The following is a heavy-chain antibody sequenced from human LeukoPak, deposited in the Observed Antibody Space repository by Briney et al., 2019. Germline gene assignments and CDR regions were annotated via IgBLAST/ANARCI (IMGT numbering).Heavy chain of an antibody. V-gene: IGHV3-21*01. Sequence: PGGSLRLSCAASGFTFSSYSMNWVRQAPGKGLEWVSSISSSSSYIYYADSVKGRFTISRDNAKNSLYLQVNSLRAEDTAVYYCARDFLYSSSSGYWGQGTLVIVSS. J-gene: IGHJ4*02. CDR2: ISSSSSYI. D-gene: IGHD6-6*01. CDR3: ARDFLYSSSSGY. CDR1: GFTFSSYS.